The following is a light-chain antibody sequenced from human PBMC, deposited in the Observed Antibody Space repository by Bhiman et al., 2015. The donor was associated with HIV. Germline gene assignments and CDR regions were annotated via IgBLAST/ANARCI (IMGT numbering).Light chain of an antibody. CDR1: ALPKQY. Sequence: SYELTQPPSVSVSPGQTARITCSGDALPKQYAYWYQQKPGQAPVMVIYKDSERPSGIPERFSGSSSGTSVTLTISGVQAEDEADYYCQSADWSGTYVFGPGTKVTVL. J-gene: IGLJ1*01. V-gene: IGLV3-25*03. CDR3: QSADWSGTYV. CDR2: KDS.